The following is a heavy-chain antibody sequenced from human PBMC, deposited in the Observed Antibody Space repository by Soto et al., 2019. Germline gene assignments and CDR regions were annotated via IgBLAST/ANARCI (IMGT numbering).Heavy chain of an antibody. J-gene: IGHJ3*01. CDR3: ARLGASRTLV. Sequence: SETLSLTCTVSGGSISSGGYYWSWIRQHPGKGLEWIGYIYYSGSTFHNPSLKSRVTISVDTSKSQFSLKLSSVTAADTAVYYCARLGASRTLVWGQGTMVTVSS. CDR1: GGSISSGGYY. D-gene: IGHD7-27*01. CDR2: IYYSGST. V-gene: IGHV4-31*03.